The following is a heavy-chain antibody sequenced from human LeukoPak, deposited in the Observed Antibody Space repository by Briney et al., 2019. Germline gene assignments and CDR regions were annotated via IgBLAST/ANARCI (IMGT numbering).Heavy chain of an antibody. J-gene: IGHJ1*01. CDR3: ARGIAAAGYYFQH. Sequence: SVKVSCKASGGTFSSYAISWVRQAPGQGLEWMGGIIPIFGTANYAQKFQGRVTITADESTSTAYMELSSLRSEDTAVYYCARGIAAAGYYFQHWGQGTLVTVSS. CDR2: IIPIFGTA. CDR1: GGTFSSYA. V-gene: IGHV1-69*01. D-gene: IGHD6-13*01.